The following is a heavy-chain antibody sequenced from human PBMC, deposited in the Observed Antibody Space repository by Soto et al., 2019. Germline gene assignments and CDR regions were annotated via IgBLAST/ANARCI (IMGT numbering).Heavy chain of an antibody. V-gene: IGHV3-30-3*01. CDR2: ISYDGNIK. Sequence: GGSLRLSCGASAFSFSHYSMHWVRQAPGKGLECVAVISYDGNIKRYADSVKGRFTISRDNSENTLYLQMNSLSPEDTAVYYCARAGYCSGGRCYSPYYYYYGMDVWGQGTTVTVSS. D-gene: IGHD2-15*01. CDR1: AFSFSHYS. J-gene: IGHJ6*02. CDR3: ARAGYCSGGRCYSPYYYYYGMDV.